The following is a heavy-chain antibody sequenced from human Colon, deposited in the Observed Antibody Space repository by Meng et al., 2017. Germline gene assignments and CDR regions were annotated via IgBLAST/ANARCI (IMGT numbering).Heavy chain of an antibody. J-gene: IGHJ5*02. CDR2: IYWDDDK. D-gene: IGHD6-19*01. Sequence: QITLKESGPTLLKPTQTLTLTCTFSGFSLSNSEVGVGWIRQPPGKALEWLALIYWDDDKRYSPSLRGRLTITKGTSRDQVVLTMTDMAPDDTATYFCAHHTPGVAVTGTPYNWFDPWGQGTLVTVS. CDR1: GFSLSNSEVG. V-gene: IGHV2-5*02. CDR3: AHHTPGVAVTGTPYNWFDP.